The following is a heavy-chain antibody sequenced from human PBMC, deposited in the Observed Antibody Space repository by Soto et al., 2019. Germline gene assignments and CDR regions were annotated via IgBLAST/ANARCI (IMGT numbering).Heavy chain of an antibody. CDR2: ISNNGINK. CDR1: GFTFRTYG. V-gene: IGHV3-30*18. J-gene: IGHJ6*02. D-gene: IGHD6-6*01. CDR3: AKVIRADSTSSNFYYYSGLDV. Sequence: QVQLVESGGGVVQPGRSLRLSCAASGFTFRTYGMHWARQAPGKGLEWLAVISNNGINKYYADSVKGRFTISRDNSRDTLFLQMNSLRGEDTAIYYCAKVIRADSTSSNFYYYSGLDVWGQGTTVTVSS.